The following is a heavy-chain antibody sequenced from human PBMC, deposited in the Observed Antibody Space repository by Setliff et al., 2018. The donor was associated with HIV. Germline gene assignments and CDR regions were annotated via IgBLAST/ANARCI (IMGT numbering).Heavy chain of an antibody. CDR3: ARGGGFWSGQLDY. CDR1: GGSFSGYY. V-gene: IGHV4-34*01. Sequence: SETLSLTCVVYGGSFSGYYWSWIRQPPGKGLEWIGEINHSGSTNYSPSLKSRVTISLDTSKKQFSLRLNSVTAADTGVYYCARGGGFWSGQLDYWGQGTLVTVSS. J-gene: IGHJ4*02. D-gene: IGHD3-3*01. CDR2: INHSGST.